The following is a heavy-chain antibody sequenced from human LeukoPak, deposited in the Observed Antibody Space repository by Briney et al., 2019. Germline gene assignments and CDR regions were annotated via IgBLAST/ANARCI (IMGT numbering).Heavy chain of an antibody. J-gene: IGHJ4*02. CDR3: TRGGGSGYYFGIPRYYFDA. CDR2: VFHTGVT. Sequence: SETLSLTCTVSGGSREGLYWRWIRQSPEKGLEWIGNVFHTGVTSYNLSLKSRVTISVDTSRNQFSLTMPSMTAADTAIYYCTRGGGSGYYFGIPRYYFDAWGQGVLVTVSS. V-gene: IGHV4-59*11. D-gene: IGHD3-22*01. CDR1: GGSREGLY.